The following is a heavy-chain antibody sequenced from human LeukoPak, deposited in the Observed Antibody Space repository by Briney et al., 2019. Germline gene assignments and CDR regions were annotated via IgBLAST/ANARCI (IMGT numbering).Heavy chain of an antibody. V-gene: IGHV1-24*01. D-gene: IGHD6-19*01. Sequence: ASVKVSCKVSGYTLTELSMHWVRQAPGKGLEWMGGFDPEDGETIYAQKFQGRVTMTRDTSTSTVYMELSSLRSEDTAVYYCARDIETVAGHFDYWGQGTLVTVSS. CDR1: GYTLTELS. J-gene: IGHJ4*02. CDR3: ARDIETVAGHFDY. CDR2: FDPEDGET.